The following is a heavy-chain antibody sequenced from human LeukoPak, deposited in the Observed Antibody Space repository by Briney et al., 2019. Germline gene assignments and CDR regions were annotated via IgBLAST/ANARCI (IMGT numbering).Heavy chain of an antibody. D-gene: IGHD3-10*01. V-gene: IGHV4-31*03. CDR2: IYYSGST. Sequence: PSQTLSLTCTVSGVSISSGGYYWSWIRQHPGKGLEWIGYIYYSGSTYYNPSLKSRVTISVDTSKNQFSLKLSSVTAADTAVYYCARDDGSPTGFDPWGQGTLVTVSS. J-gene: IGHJ5*02. CDR1: GVSISSGGYY. CDR3: ARDDGSPTGFDP.